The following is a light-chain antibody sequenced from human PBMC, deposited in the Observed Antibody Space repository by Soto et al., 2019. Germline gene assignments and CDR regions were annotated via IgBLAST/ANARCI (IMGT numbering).Light chain of an antibody. V-gene: IGLV2-14*01. CDR1: SSDVGGYNS. CDR2: EVS. Sequence: QSALTQPASVSGSPGQSITISCTGTSSDVGGYNSVSWYQQHPGKAPKLMIYEVSNRPSGVSNRFSGSKSGNTASLTISGLQAEDEDDYYCSSYTSSNTHWMFGGGTKLTVL. J-gene: IGLJ3*02. CDR3: SSYTSSNTHWM.